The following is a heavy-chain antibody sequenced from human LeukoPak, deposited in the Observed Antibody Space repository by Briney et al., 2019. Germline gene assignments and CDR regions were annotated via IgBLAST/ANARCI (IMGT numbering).Heavy chain of an antibody. CDR2: ISAYNGNT. J-gene: IGHJ6*02. Sequence: ASVKVSCKASGYTFTSYGISWVRQAPGQGLEWMGWISAYNGNTNYAQKLLGRVTMTTDTSTSTAYMELRSLRSDDTAVYYCARDLSDWNDYYYGMDVWGQGTTVTVSS. D-gene: IGHD1-1*01. CDR1: GYTFTSYG. V-gene: IGHV1-18*01. CDR3: ARDLSDWNDYYYGMDV.